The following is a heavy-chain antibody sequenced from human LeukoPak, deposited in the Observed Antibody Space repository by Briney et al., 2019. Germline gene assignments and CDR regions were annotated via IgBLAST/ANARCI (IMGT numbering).Heavy chain of an antibody. CDR1: GYTFTSYG. D-gene: IGHD2-21*02. CDR2: ISAYNGNT. CDR3: AREGIVVATAIRDPDAFDI. J-gene: IGHJ3*02. Sequence: ASVKVSCKASGYTFTSYGISWVRQAPGQGLEWMGWISAYNGNTNYAQKLQGRVTMTTDTSTSTAYMELRSLRSDDTAVYYCAREGIVVATAIRDPDAFDIWGQGTMVTVSS. V-gene: IGHV1-18*01.